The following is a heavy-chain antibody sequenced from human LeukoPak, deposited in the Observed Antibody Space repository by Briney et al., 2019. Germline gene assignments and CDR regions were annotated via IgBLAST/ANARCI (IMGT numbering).Heavy chain of an antibody. V-gene: IGHV4-34*01. CDR1: GGSFSGYY. CDR2: INHSGST. Sequence: SETLSLTCAVYGGSFSGYYWSWIRQPPGKGLEWIGEINHSGSTNYNPSLKSRVTISVDTSKNQFFLKLSSVTAADTAVYYCARGRGSGYYFDYWGQGTLVTVSS. D-gene: IGHD1-26*01. CDR3: ARGRGSGYYFDY. J-gene: IGHJ4*02.